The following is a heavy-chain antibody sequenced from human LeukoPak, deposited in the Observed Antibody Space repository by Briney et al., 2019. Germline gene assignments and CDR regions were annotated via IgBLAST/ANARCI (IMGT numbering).Heavy chain of an antibody. CDR1: GYTFTGYY. J-gene: IGHJ3*02. D-gene: IGHD5-12*01. V-gene: IGHV1-2*02. CDR3: ARVGYDSASDAFDI. Sequence: GASVKVSCKASGYTFTGYYMHWVRQAPGQGLEWMGWINPNSGGTNYAQKFQGRVTMTRDTSISTAYMELSRLRSDDTAVYYCARVGYDSASDAFDIWGQGSMVTVSS. CDR2: INPNSGGT.